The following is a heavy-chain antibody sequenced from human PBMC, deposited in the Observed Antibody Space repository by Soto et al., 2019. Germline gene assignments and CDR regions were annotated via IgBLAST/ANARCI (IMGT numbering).Heavy chain of an antibody. V-gene: IGHV4-39*01. CDR1: GGAINTNNYY. J-gene: IGHJ4*02. CDR2: VFYDGTT. D-gene: IGHD2-2*01. Sequence: QLQLQESGPGPVKPSGTLSLTCTVSGGAINTNNYYWGWVRQPPGKGLEWIGSVFYDGTTYYSPSLKSRVTISLATSRTQLSLKLNSVTAADTAVYYCASLVVVSPVANVWGQGTLVTVSS. CDR3: ASLVVVSPVANV.